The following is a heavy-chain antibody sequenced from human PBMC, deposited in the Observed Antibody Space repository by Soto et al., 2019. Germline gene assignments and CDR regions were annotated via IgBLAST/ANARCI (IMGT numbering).Heavy chain of an antibody. V-gene: IGHV4-4*02. CDR1: SGSISSSNW. Sequence: SETLSLTCAVSSGSISSSNWWSWVRQPPGKGLEWIGEIYHSGSTNYNPSLKSRVTISVDKSKNQFSLKLSSVTAADTAVYYCARDARYCSSTSCYRTYYMDVWGKGTTVSVSS. D-gene: IGHD2-2*02. CDR3: ARDARYCSSTSCYRTYYMDV. CDR2: IYHSGST. J-gene: IGHJ6*03.